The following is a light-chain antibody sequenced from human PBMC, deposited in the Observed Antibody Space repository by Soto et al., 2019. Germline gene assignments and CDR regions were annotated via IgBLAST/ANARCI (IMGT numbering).Light chain of an antibody. CDR2: GAS. J-gene: IGKJ5*01. CDR3: QHHGSSPPIT. V-gene: IGKV3-20*01. CDR1: QSVRSTS. Sequence: EIVLTQSPGTLSLSPGASATLSCRVSQSVRSTSLAWYQQKPGQAPRLLLYGASSRATGIPDKFSGGGSGTDFTLTISRLEPEDFAVYYCQHHGSSPPITCGQGTRLEIK.